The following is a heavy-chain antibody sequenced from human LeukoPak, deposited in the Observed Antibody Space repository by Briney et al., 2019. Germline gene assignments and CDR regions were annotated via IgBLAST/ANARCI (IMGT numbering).Heavy chain of an antibody. CDR1: GFTFSSYW. CDR3: ARDLGSFYYGSGSYYEDDY. CDR2: IKQDGSEK. Sequence: GGPLRLSCAASGFTFSSYWMSWVRQAPGKGLEWVAYIKQDGSEKYYVDSVKGRFTISRDNAKNSLYLQMNSLRAEDTAVYYCARDLGSFYYGSGSYYEDDYWGQGTLVTVSS. V-gene: IGHV3-7*01. D-gene: IGHD3-10*01. J-gene: IGHJ4*02.